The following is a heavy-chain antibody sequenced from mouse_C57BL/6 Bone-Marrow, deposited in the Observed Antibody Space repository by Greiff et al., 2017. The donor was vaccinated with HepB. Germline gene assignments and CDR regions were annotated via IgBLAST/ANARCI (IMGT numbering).Heavy chain of an antibody. Sequence: QVQLKQPGAELVKPGASVKLSCKASGYTFTSYWMQWVKQRPGQGLEWIGEIDPSDSYTNYNQKFKGKATLTVDTSSSTAYMQLSSLTSEDSAVYYCARDDYDDGYAMDYWGQGTSVTVSS. CDR1: GYTFTSYW. V-gene: IGHV1-50*01. J-gene: IGHJ4*01. CDR2: IDPSDSYT. D-gene: IGHD2-4*01. CDR3: ARDDYDDGYAMDY.